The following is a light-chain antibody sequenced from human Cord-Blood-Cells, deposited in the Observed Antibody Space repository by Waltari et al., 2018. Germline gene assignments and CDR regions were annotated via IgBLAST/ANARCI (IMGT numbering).Light chain of an antibody. CDR3: SSYTSSSTWV. CDR2: DVS. CDR1: SSDVGGYNY. J-gene: IGLJ3*02. Sequence: QSALTQPASVSGSPGQSLTISCTGTSSDVGGYNYVSWYQQHPGKAPKLMLYDVSNRPSWVSNRFSGSKSCNTASLTISGLHAEDEADYYCSSYTSSSTWVFGGGTKLTVL. V-gene: IGLV2-14*03.